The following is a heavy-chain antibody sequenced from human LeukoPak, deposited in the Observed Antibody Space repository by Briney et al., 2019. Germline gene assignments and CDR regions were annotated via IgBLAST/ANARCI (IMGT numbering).Heavy chain of an antibody. V-gene: IGHV4-39*01. CDR3: ASTSYYYDSSGYYVY. Sequence: PSETLSLTCTVSGGSISSSSYYWGWIRQPPGKGLEWIGSIYYSGSTYYNPSLKSRVTISVDTSKNQFSLKLSSVTAADTAVYHCASTSYYYDSSGYYVYWGQGTLVTVSS. CDR2: IYYSGST. CDR1: GGSISSSSYY. J-gene: IGHJ4*02. D-gene: IGHD3-22*01.